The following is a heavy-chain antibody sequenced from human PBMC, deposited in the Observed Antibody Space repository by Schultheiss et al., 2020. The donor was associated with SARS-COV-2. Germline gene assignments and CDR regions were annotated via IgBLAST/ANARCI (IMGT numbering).Heavy chain of an antibody. D-gene: IGHD3-16*01. Sequence: GGSLRLSCAASGFTFSGHHMSWIRQAPGKGLEWVSVIYSGGSTYYADSVKGRFTISRDNSKNTLYLQMNSLRAEDTAVYYCASHTLYYDYVWGSLFTGEGGAFDIWGQGTIVTVSS. J-gene: IGHJ3*02. CDR3: ASHTLYYDYVWGSLFTGEGGAFDI. CDR2: IYSGGST. V-gene: IGHV3-53*01. CDR1: GFTFSGHH.